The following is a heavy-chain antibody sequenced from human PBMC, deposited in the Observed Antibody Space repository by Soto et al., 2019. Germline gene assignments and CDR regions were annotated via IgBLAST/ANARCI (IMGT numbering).Heavy chain of an antibody. CDR3: AKYLTRQIAYWLAL. V-gene: IGHV1-2*02. J-gene: IGHJ5*02. CDR1: GFSFTGYY. CDR2: INAHSGGT. Sequence: ASVKVSCKASGFSFTGYYIHWLRQAPGQGLEWMGWINAHSGGTEYAQKFQGRVTLTRDTSIATAYLTLTSLTSDDTALYYCAKYLTRQIAYWLALWGQGTPVIVSS. D-gene: IGHD3-16*01.